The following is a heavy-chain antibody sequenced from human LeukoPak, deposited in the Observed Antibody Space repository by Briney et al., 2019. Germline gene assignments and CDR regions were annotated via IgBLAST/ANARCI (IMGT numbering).Heavy chain of an antibody. CDR2: ISGSGGST. J-gene: IGHJ4*02. CDR3: AKEIKFRAAAGDYFDY. D-gene: IGHD6-13*01. CDR1: GFTFSSYG. V-gene: IGHV3-23*01. Sequence: GGSLRLSCAASGFTFSSYGMSWVRQAPGKGLEWVSSISGSGGSTYDADSVKGRFTISRDNSKNMLYLQMNNLRAEDTAVYYCAKEIKFRAAAGDYFDYWGQGTLVTVSS.